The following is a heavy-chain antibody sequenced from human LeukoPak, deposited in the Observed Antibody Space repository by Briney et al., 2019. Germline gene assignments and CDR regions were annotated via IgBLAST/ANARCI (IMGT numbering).Heavy chain of an antibody. J-gene: IGHJ4*02. D-gene: IGHD2-15*01. CDR2: INHSGST. V-gene: IGHV4-34*01. CDR1: GGSISSYY. Sequence: SETLSLTCTVSGGSISSYYWSWIRQPPGKWLEWIGEINHSGSTNYNPSLKSRVTISVDTSKNQFSLKLSPVTAADTAVYYCARGRVVVAATQVASFDYWGQGTLVTVSS. CDR3: ARGRVVVAATQVASFDY.